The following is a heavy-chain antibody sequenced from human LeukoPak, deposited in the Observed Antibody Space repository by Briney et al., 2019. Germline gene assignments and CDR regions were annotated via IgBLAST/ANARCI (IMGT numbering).Heavy chain of an antibody. CDR1: GFTFSSYA. CDR2: ISGSGGST. CDR3: ADCVVPAGMRSYYYYGMDV. D-gene: IGHD2-2*01. V-gene: IGHV3-23*01. J-gene: IGHJ6*04. Sequence: GGSLRLSCAASGFTFSSYAMSWVRQAPGKGLEWVSAISGSGGSTYYADSVKGRFTISSDNSKNPLYLQLNSLRAEDTAVYYCADCVVPAGMRSYYYYGMDVWGKETTVTVSS.